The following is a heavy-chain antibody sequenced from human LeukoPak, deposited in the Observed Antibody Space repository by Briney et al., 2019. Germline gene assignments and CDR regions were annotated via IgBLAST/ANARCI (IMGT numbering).Heavy chain of an antibody. Sequence: SVKVSCKASGGTFSSYAISWVRQAPGQGLEWMGGIIPIFGTANYAQKFQGRVTITTDESTSTAYMELSSLRSEDTAVYYCASFLGGEANSDAFDIWGQGTMVTVSS. CDR1: GGTFSSYA. J-gene: IGHJ3*02. D-gene: IGHD2-21*01. CDR2: IIPIFGTA. CDR3: ASFLGGEANSDAFDI. V-gene: IGHV1-69*05.